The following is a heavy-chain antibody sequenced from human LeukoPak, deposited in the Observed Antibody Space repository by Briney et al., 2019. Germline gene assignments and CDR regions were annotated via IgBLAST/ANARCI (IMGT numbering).Heavy chain of an antibody. Sequence: SETLSLTCAVYGGSFSGYYWSWIRQPPGEGLEWIGEINHSGSTNYNPSLKSRVTISVDTSKNQFSLKLSSVTAADTAVYYCARLTMVRGVIMSWFDPWGQGTLVTVSS. CDR1: GGSFSGYY. CDR3: ARLTMVRGVIMSWFDP. V-gene: IGHV4-34*01. D-gene: IGHD3-10*01. J-gene: IGHJ5*02. CDR2: INHSGST.